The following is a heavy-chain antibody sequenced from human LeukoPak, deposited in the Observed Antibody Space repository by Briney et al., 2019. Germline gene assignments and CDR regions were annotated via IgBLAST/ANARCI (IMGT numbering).Heavy chain of an antibody. D-gene: IGHD5-18*01. CDR1: GFTFSSYG. CDR3: ARDRRIVDTAMVTKHYYYYGMDV. Sequence: PGGSLRLSCAASGFTFSSYGMHWVRQAPGKGLEWVAVISYDGSNKYYADSVKGRFTISRDNSKNTLYLQMNSLRNEDTAVYYCARDRRIVDTAMVTKHYYYYGMDVWGQGTTVTVSS. V-gene: IGHV3-30*03. J-gene: IGHJ6*02. CDR2: ISYDGSNK.